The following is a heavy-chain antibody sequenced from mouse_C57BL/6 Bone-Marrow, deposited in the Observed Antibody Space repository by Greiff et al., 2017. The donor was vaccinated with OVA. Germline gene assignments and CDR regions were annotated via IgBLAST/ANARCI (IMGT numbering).Heavy chain of an antibody. Sequence: QVQLQQPGAELVKPGASVKLSCKASGYTFTSYWMQWVKQRPGQGLEWIGEIDPSDSYTNYNQKFKGTATLTVDNSSSTAYMQLSSLTSEDSAVYYCARWGDYYGSSPYWYFDVWGTGTTVTVSS. V-gene: IGHV1-50*01. CDR1: GYTFTSYW. D-gene: IGHD1-1*01. CDR2: IDPSDSYT. J-gene: IGHJ1*03. CDR3: ARWGDYYGSSPYWYFDV.